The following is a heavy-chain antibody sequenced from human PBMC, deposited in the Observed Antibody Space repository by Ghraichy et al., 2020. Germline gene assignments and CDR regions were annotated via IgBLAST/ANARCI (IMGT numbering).Heavy chain of an antibody. V-gene: IGHV4-34*01. D-gene: IGHD5-18*01. CDR1: GGSFSGYY. CDR2: INHSGST. J-gene: IGHJ6*03. Sequence: SETLSLTCAVYGGSFSGYYWSWIRQPPGKGLEWIGEINHSGSTNYNPSLKSRVTISVDTSKNQFSLKLSSVTAADTAVYYCARRARYSYGYYYMDVWGKGTTVTVSS. CDR3: ARRARYSYGYYYMDV.